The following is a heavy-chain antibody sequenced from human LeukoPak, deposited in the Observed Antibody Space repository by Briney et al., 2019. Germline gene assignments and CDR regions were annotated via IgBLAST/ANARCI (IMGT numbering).Heavy chain of an antibody. CDR1: GFTFSSDW. J-gene: IGHJ4*02. CDR2: INSDGSST. D-gene: IGHD6-19*01. Sequence: GGSLRLSCAASGFTFSSDWMHWVRQAPGKGLVWVSRINSDGSSTSSADSVKGRFTTSRDNATHTLYLQMNSLRAEDTAVYYCARDRYGAVAGHGGFDYWGQGTLVTVSS. V-gene: IGHV3-74*01. CDR3: ARDRYGAVAGHGGFDY.